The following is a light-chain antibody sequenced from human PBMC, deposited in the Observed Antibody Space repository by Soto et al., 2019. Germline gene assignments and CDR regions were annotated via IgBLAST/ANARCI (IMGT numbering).Light chain of an antibody. J-gene: IGKJ2*01. CDR3: QQYGGSPSYT. CDR1: QSVSSSY. CDR2: GAS. Sequence: EIVLTQSPGTLSLSPGERATLSCRASQSVSSSYLAWYQQKPGQAPRLLIYGASSRATGIPDRFSGSGSGKDFNLTISRLEPEDFAVYYCQQYGGSPSYTFGQGTKLEIK. V-gene: IGKV3-20*01.